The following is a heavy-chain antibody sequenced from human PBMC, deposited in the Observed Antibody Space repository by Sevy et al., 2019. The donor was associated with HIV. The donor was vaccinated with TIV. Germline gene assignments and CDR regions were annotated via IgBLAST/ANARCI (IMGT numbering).Heavy chain of an antibody. Sequence: ASVKVSCKASGYTFTSYDINWVRQATGQGLEWMGWMNPNSGNTGYAQKFQGRVTMTRNTSISTAYMELSSLRSEDTAVYYCARWADYYGSGSYAVCYYYYGMDVWGQGTTVTVSS. D-gene: IGHD3-10*01. J-gene: IGHJ6*02. CDR2: MNPNSGNT. V-gene: IGHV1-8*01. CDR3: ARWADYYGSGSYAVCYYYYGMDV. CDR1: GYTFTSYD.